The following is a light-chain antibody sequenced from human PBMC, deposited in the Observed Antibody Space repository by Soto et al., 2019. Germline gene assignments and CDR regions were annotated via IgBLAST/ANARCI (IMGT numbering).Light chain of an antibody. Sequence: QSVLAQPAPVSGSPGQPITISCTGTSSVVGRYNCVSWFQQHPGKAPKLMIFDVSNWPSGVSDRFSGSKSGNTASLTISGLQAEDEADYYCSSFTSSSTFVFGTGTKVTVL. CDR1: SSVVGRYNC. CDR2: DVS. CDR3: SSFTSSSTFV. J-gene: IGLJ1*01. V-gene: IGLV2-14*01.